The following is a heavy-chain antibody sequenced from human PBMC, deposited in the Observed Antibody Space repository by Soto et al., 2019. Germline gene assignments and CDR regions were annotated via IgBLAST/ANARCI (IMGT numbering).Heavy chain of an antibody. D-gene: IGHD6-13*01. Sequence: GGSLRLSCTASGFTFSSHAMTWVRQAPGKGLEWVSGLSDSGDSIYYADSVKGRFTIYRDNSMNTLYLQMNTLRVEDTAVYYCAIVSSSWHPGLLYLWGKGTLVTI. CDR1: GFTFSSHA. J-gene: IGHJ1*01. V-gene: IGHV3-23*01. CDR3: AIVSSSWHPGLLYL. CDR2: LSDSGDSI.